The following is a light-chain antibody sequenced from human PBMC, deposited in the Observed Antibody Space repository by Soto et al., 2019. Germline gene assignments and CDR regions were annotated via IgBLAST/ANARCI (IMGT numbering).Light chain of an antibody. Sequence: EIVLTQSPATLSMSPGERATLSCRASQSVASYLAWYHQKPGQAPRLLIYGASTRATGVPARFSGSGSGTEFTLTISSLQSEDFAVYYCQQYNDWPLLTFGGGTKVEIK. V-gene: IGKV3-15*01. CDR3: QQYNDWPLLT. J-gene: IGKJ4*01. CDR1: QSVASY. CDR2: GAS.